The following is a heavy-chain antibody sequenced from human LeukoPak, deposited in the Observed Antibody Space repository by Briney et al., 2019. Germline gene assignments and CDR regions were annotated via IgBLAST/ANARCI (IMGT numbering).Heavy chain of an antibody. Sequence: GGSLRLSCAASGFAFSRYAMHWVRQTPGKGLEWMALIWYDGSTSYYADSVKGRFTISRDNSTNTLYLQMNSLRAEDTAVYYCARRSYGDYEAWFDPWGQGTLVTVSS. V-gene: IGHV3-33*08. CDR3: ARRSYGDYEAWFDP. D-gene: IGHD4-17*01. CDR1: GFAFSRYA. J-gene: IGHJ5*02. CDR2: IWYDGSTS.